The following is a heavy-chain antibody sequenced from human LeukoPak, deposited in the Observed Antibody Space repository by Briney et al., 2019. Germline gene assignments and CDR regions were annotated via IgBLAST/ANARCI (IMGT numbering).Heavy chain of an antibody. CDR2: ISYDGSNK. CDR1: GFTFSSYA. J-gene: IGHJ4*02. V-gene: IGHV3-30-3*01. D-gene: IGHD5-18*01. CDR3: ARDRGSVLWIQLPDY. Sequence: SGGSLRLSCAASGFTFSSYAMHWVRQAPGKGLEWVAVISYDGSNKYYADSVKGRFTISRDNSKNTLYLQMNSLRAEDTAVYYCARDRGSVLWIQLPDYWGQGTLVTVSS.